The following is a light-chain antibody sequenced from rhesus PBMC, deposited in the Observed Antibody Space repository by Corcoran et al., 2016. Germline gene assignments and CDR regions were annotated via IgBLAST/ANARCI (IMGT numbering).Light chain of an antibody. CDR3: CSYSTSIAYL. CDR2: GVS. Sequence: QAAPTQPPSVSGSPGQSVTISCTGTSSDVGGYNYVSWYQQHPGKAPKLMSYGVSKRPSGVSVRFSGSKSGNTASLTSSGLQAEDEADYYCCSYSTSIAYLFGVGTRLTV. J-gene: IGLJ1*01. CDR1: SSDVGGYNY. V-gene: IGLV2S7*01.